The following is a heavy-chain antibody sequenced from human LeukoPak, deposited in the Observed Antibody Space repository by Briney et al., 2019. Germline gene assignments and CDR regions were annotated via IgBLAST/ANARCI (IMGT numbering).Heavy chain of an antibody. CDR3: AGGARGYSGYGLLRFDY. Sequence: SETLSLTCAVYGGSFSGYYWSWIRQPPGKGLEWIGEINHSGSTNYNPSLKSRVTISVDTSKNQFSLKLSSVTAADTAVYYCAGGARGYSGYGLLRFDYWGQGTLVSVSS. D-gene: IGHD5-12*01. J-gene: IGHJ4*02. V-gene: IGHV4-34*01. CDR1: GGSFSGYY. CDR2: INHSGST.